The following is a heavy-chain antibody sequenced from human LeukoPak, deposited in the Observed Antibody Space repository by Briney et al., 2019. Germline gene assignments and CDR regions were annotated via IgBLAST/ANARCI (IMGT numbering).Heavy chain of an antibody. CDR3: AREEYSNLFDY. J-gene: IGHJ4*02. Sequence: SETLSLTCAVYGGSFSGYYWSWIRQPPGKGLEWIGEINHSGSTNYNPSLKSRVTISVDTSKNQFSLKLSSVTAADTAVYYCAREEYSNLFDYWGQGTLVTVSS. CDR1: GGSFSGYY. V-gene: IGHV4-34*01. D-gene: IGHD6-6*01. CDR2: INHSGST.